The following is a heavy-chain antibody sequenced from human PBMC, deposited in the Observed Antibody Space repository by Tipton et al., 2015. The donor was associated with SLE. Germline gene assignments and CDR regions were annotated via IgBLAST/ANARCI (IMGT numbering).Heavy chain of an antibody. V-gene: IGHV1-18*01. CDR1: GYDFTTYS. D-gene: IGHD4-17*01. Sequence: VQLVQSGAEVKKPGASVKVSCKASGYDFTTYSLSWVRQAPGQGLEWVGWISDYNGYTKYAQKVQDRVTLTTDTSTSTAYMELRSLGYDDTAFYYCARGGGTYAVDHWGQGSLVTVSS. J-gene: IGHJ5*02. CDR3: ARGGGTYAVDH. CDR2: ISDYNGYT.